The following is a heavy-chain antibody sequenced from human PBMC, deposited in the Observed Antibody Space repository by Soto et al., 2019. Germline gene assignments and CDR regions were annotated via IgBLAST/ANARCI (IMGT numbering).Heavy chain of an antibody. D-gene: IGHD3-10*01. CDR2: ISTYNGDT. Sequence: QVQLVQSGAEVKKPGALVRVSCKASGYTFNNYGISWVRQDPGQGLEWIGWISTYNGDTNYGQEFQGRVTMTTDTSTSTAYMELRSLRSDDTAVYYCAREGSRLQWFGEFITPVRPQNYFDYWGQGTLVTVSS. V-gene: IGHV1-18*01. CDR3: AREGSRLQWFGEFITPVRPQNYFDY. CDR1: GYTFNNYG. J-gene: IGHJ4*02.